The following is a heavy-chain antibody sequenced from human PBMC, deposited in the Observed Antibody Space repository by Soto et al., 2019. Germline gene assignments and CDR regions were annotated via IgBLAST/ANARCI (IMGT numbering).Heavy chain of an antibody. CDR1: GGSISSYY. Sequence: SETLSLTCTVSGGSISSYYWSWIRQPPGKGLEWIGYIYYSGSTNYNPSLKSRVTISVDTSKNQFSLKLSSVTAADTAVYYCASESWFGYDSSGYYYNWGQGTLVTVPQ. V-gene: IGHV4-59*01. CDR3: ASESWFGYDSSGYYYN. D-gene: IGHD3-22*01. CDR2: IYYSGST. J-gene: IGHJ4*02.